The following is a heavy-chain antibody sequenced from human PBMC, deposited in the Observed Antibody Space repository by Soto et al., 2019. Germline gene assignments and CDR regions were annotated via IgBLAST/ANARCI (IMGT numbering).Heavy chain of an antibody. D-gene: IGHD3-3*01. CDR3: ARARTIFGVTNWFDP. Sequence: GGSLRLSCAASGFTFSSYAMHWVRQAPGKGLEWVAVISYDGSNKYYADSVKGRFTISRDNSKNTLYLQMNSLRAEDTAVYYCARARTIFGVTNWFDPWGQGTLVTVSS. CDR1: GFTFSSYA. CDR2: ISYDGSNK. V-gene: IGHV3-30-3*01. J-gene: IGHJ5*02.